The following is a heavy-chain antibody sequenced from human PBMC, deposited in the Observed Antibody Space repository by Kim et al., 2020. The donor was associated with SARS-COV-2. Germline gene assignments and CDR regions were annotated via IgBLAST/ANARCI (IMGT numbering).Heavy chain of an antibody. CDR3: ARTGAMDV. V-gene: IGHV4-4*07. Sequence: ASGRTDYTPSLKSRVTMSLDTSTNQFSLKLSSVTAADTAVYYCARTGAMDVWGQVTTVTVSS. CDR2: ASGRT. J-gene: IGHJ6*02.